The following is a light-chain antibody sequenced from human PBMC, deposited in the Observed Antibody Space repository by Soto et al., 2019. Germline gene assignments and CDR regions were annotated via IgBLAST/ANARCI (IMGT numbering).Light chain of an antibody. J-gene: IGKJ4*01. CDR3: QQYNSYSQET. Sequence: DIQMTQSPSTLPASVGDRVTITCRASQSISSWLAWYQQKPGKAPKLVISEASSFQSGVPSRFSGSGTGTEFPLTISSLQPDDFATYYCQQYNSYSQETLGGWTKVDTK. CDR2: EAS. V-gene: IGKV1-5*03. CDR1: QSISSW.